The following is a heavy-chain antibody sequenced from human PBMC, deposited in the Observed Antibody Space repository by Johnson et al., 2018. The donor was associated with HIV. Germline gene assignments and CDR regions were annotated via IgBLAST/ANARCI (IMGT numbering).Heavy chain of an antibody. CDR2: ISYDGSNK. Sequence: VQLVESGGGLVQPGRSLRLSCAASGFTFSNYGMHWVRQAPGKGLEWVAVISYDGSNKYYADSVKGRFTISRDNSKNTLYLQMNSLRAEDTAIYYCARGQLWLLDDALDIWGQGTMVTISS. D-gene: IGHD5-18*01. CDR3: ARGQLWLLDDALDI. J-gene: IGHJ3*02. V-gene: IGHV3-30*03. CDR1: GFTFSNYG.